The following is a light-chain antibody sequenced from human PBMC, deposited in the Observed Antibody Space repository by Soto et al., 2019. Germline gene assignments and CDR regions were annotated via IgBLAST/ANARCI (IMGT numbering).Light chain of an antibody. Sequence: EIVLTQSPGTLSLSPGERATLSCRASQRVSSSYLAWYQQKPGQAPRLLIYGASSRATGLPARLSGSGSGKDFTLTISRLEPVDFAMYYCQQDGSSPLTFGQGTKLEIK. CDR1: QRVSSSY. V-gene: IGKV3-20*01. CDR2: GAS. J-gene: IGKJ2*01. CDR3: QQDGSSPLT.